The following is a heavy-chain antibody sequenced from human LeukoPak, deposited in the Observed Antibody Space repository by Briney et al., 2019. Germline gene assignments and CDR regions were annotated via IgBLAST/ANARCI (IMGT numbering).Heavy chain of an antibody. CDR3: ARFLHSGTYRFDY. D-gene: IGHD1-26*01. V-gene: IGHV2-5*01. J-gene: IGHJ4*02. CDR1: GFSLTTSEVG. Sequence: SGPPLVEPTQTLTLTCAVSGFSLTTSEVGVGWIRQPPRKALELLALVSWNDFKSFSPSLKSRLTITNDTSKDQVVLTMTNMDSVYTAPYYCARFLHSGTYRFDYWGQGTLVTVSS. CDR2: VSWNDFK.